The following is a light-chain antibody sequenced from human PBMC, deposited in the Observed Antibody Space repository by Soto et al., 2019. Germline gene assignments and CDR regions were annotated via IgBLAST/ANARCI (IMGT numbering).Light chain of an antibody. Sequence: QSALTQPASVSGSPGQSITISCTGTSSDVGLYNYVSWYQQHPGKAPKLMIYEVNKRPSGVPDRFSGSKSGNTASLAVSGLQAEDEADYYCSSYAGSSNVFGTGTKVTVL. CDR1: SSDVGLYNY. CDR2: EVN. J-gene: IGLJ1*01. CDR3: SSYAGSSNV. V-gene: IGLV2-8*01.